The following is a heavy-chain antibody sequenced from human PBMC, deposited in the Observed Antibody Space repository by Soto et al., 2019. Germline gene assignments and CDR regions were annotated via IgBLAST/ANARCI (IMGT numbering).Heavy chain of an antibody. CDR1: GFTFDHYT. D-gene: IGHD3-3*01. J-gene: IGHJ4*02. Sequence: EVQLVESGGDLVQPGGSLRLSCVASGFTFDHYTINWVRQTPGKGLEYVSAIHHNGDRTYYANSVKGRFTISRDNSKNTLYLQMGSLRVDDTAVYYCARGHLEWFFASPGGVDYWGRGTLVTVSS. CDR2: IHHNGDRT. CDR3: ARGHLEWFFASPGGVDY. V-gene: IGHV3-64*01.